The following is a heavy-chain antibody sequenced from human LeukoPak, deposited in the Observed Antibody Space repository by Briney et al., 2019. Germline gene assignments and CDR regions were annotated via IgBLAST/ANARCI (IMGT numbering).Heavy chain of an antibody. CDR1: GGSISSYY. J-gene: IGHJ4*02. CDR2: IYYSGST. Sequence: SETLSLTCTVSGGSISSYYWSWIRQPPGKGLEWIGYIYYSGSTNYNPSLKSRVTISVDTSKNQFSLKLSSVTAADTAVYYCARSYDFWSGPFDYWGQGTLVTVSS. CDR3: ARSYDFWSGPFDY. D-gene: IGHD3-3*01. V-gene: IGHV4-59*01.